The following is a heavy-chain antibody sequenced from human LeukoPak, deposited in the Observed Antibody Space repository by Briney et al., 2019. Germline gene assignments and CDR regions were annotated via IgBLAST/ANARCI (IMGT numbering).Heavy chain of an antibody. D-gene: IGHD3-10*01. CDR2: IRSKASGGTT. CDR1: GFTFGDYA. V-gene: IGHV3-49*04. Sequence: PGRSLRLSCTASGFTFGDYAMSWVRQAPGKGLEWVGFIRSKASGGTTEYAASVKGRFTISRDDSKSIAYLQMNSLKTEDTAVYYCTGGDGSGSSWGQGTLVTVSS. CDR3: TGGDGSGSS. J-gene: IGHJ5*02.